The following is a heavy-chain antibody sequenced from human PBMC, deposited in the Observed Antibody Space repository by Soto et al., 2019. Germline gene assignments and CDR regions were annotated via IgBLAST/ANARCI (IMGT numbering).Heavy chain of an antibody. V-gene: IGHV1-18*01. CDR2: ISAYNGNT. Sequence: QVQLVQSGAEVKKPGASVKVSCKASVKTFTSYGIVWGRQAPGQGLEWMGWISAYNGNTKYAQKLQGRVTLTTDTSTRTAYMELRSLRSDDTAVYYCARESPPAEYWGQGTLVTVSS. J-gene: IGHJ4*02. CDR3: ARESPPAEY. CDR1: VKTFTSYG.